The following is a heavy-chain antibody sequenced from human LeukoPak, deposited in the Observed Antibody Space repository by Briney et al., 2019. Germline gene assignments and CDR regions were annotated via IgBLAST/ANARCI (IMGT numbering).Heavy chain of an antibody. D-gene: IGHD6-13*01. CDR3: AKGMQKLAPRGVDY. CDR2: ISGSGGST. CDR1: GFTFSNAW. Sequence: GGSLRLSCAASGFTFSNAWMSWVRQAPGKGLEWVSGISGSGGSTYYADSVKGRFTISRDNSKNTLYLQMNSLRVEDTAVYYCAKGMQKLAPRGVDYWGQGTLVTVSS. V-gene: IGHV3-23*01. J-gene: IGHJ4*02.